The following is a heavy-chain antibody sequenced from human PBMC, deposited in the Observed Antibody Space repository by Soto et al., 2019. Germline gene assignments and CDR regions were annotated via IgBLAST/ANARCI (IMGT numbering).Heavy chain of an antibody. Sequence: GGSLRLSCTASGFTFGDYAMSWFRQAPGKGLEWVGFIRSKVYGGTTEYAASVKGRFTISRDDSKSIAYLQMNSLKTEDTAVYYCTRGTPHRGIAAPGHYYYGMDVWGQGTTVTVSS. D-gene: IGHD6-6*01. CDR1: GFTFGDYA. J-gene: IGHJ6*02. V-gene: IGHV3-49*03. CDR2: IRSKVYGGTT. CDR3: TRGTPHRGIAAPGHYYYGMDV.